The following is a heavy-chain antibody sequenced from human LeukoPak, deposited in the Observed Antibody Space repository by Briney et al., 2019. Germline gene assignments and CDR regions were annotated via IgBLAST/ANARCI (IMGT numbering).Heavy chain of an antibody. D-gene: IGHD3-10*01. CDR1: GFTFSSYS. CDR2: ISSSSSYI. Sequence: GGSLRLSCAASGFTFSSYSMNWVRQAPGKGLEWVSCISSSSSYIYYADSVEGRFTISRDNAKNSLYLQMNSLRAEDTAVYYCARTGGNYYGSGGQQSYYFDYWGQGTLVTVSS. V-gene: IGHV3-21*01. J-gene: IGHJ4*02. CDR3: ARTGGNYYGSGGQQSYYFDY.